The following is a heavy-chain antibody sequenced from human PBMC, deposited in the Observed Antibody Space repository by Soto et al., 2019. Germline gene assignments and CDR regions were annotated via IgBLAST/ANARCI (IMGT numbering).Heavy chain of an antibody. CDR1: GGSISSGGYY. CDR2: IYYSGST. J-gene: IGHJ4*02. CDR3: ARDFNCRGGSCSNNYFDY. Sequence: VQLQESGPGLVKPSQTLSLTCTVSGGSISSGGYYWSWIRQHPGKGLEWIGYIYYSGSTYYKPSLKSRVTLSVDTSKNQFSLKLNCVTAADTAVYYCARDFNCRGGSCSNNYFDYWGQGTLVTVSS. V-gene: IGHV4-31*03. D-gene: IGHD2-15*01.